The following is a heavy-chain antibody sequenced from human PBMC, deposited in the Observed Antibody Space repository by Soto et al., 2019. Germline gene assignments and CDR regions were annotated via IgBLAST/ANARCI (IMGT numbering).Heavy chain of an antibody. V-gene: IGHV3-48*02. D-gene: IGHD6-19*01. Sequence: EVQLVESGGGLVQPGGSLRLSCAASGFTFSSYSMNWVRQAPGKGLEWVSYISSSSSTIYYADSVKGRFTISRDKAKNSLYVQRNSLRDEDTAVYYCARERAVSIAVALNGVDPWCQGTLVTVSS. J-gene: IGHJ5*02. CDR3: ARERAVSIAVALNGVDP. CDR2: ISSSSSTI. CDR1: GFTFSSYS.